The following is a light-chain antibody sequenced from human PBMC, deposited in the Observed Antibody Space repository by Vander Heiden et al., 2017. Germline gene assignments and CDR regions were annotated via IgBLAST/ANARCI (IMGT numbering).Light chain of an antibody. CDR2: QDS. CDR1: KLGDKY. CDR3: QAWDSRTARV. Sequence: SSELTHPPPVSVSPGQTASINCSGDKLGDKYACWYQQKPGQSPVLVIYQDSKRPSGIPERFSGSNSGNTATLTISGTQAMDEADYYCQAWDSRTARVFGTGTKVTVL. J-gene: IGLJ1*01. V-gene: IGLV3-1*01.